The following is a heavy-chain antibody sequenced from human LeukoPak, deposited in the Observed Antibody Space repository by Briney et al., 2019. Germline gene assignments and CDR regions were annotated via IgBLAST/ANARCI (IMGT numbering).Heavy chain of an antibody. Sequence: GGSLRLSCAASEFTFSSYGMNWVRQAPGKGLEWVSYISGSGSTTYYADSVKGRFTISRDNAKNSLYLQMNSLRAEDTAVYYCARGDWNYDYWGQGTLVTVSS. V-gene: IGHV3-48*03. CDR3: ARGDWNYDY. D-gene: IGHD1-7*01. J-gene: IGHJ4*02. CDR2: ISGSGSTT. CDR1: EFTFSSYG.